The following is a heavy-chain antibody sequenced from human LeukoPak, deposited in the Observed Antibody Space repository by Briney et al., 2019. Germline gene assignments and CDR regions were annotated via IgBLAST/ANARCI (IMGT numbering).Heavy chain of an antibody. CDR3: AKDSKRWKTYYYGSGSYYFDY. Sequence: ASVKVSCKASGYTFTGYYMHWVRQAPGQGLEWMGWINPNSGGTNYAQKFQGRVTMTRDKSIRTAYMELSRLTSDDTAVYYCAKDSKRWKTYYYGSGSYYFDYWGQGTLVTVSS. CDR2: INPNSGGT. CDR1: GYTFTGYY. J-gene: IGHJ4*02. D-gene: IGHD3-10*01. V-gene: IGHV1-2*02.